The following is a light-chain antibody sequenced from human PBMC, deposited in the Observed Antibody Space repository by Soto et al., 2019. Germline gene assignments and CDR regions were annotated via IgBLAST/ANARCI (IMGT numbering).Light chain of an antibody. CDR2: EVT. CDR3: CAYAGSGSYV. J-gene: IGLJ1*01. V-gene: IGLV2-23*02. Sequence: QSALTQPASVSGSPGQSITISCTGTSSDVGSYNLVSWYQQHPGNTPKFMIYEVTKRPSGVSDRFSGSKSGNTASLTISGLQAEDEADYYCCAYAGSGSYVFGTGTKVTVL. CDR1: SSDVGSYNL.